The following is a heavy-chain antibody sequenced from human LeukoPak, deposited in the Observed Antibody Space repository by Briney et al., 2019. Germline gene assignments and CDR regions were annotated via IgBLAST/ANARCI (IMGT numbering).Heavy chain of an antibody. Sequence: SETLSXTCGVSGXSXXNTNXXXWXXQPPGQGLEWIGEIXLTGLTHYNPSLXSRVTISVDTSKNQFSLKLSSVTAADTAVYYCARSXAGNTAMALWCFDYWGQGTLVTVSS. V-gene: IGHV4-4*02. CDR3: ARSXAGNTAMALWCFDY. CDR1: GXSXXNTNX. J-gene: IGHJ4*02. D-gene: IGHD5-18*01. CDR2: IXLTGLT.